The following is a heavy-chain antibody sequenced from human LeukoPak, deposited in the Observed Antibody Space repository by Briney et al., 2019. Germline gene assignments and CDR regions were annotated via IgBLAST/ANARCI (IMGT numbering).Heavy chain of an antibody. CDR2: IIPIFGTA. V-gene: IGHV1-69*05. CDR1: GGTFSSYA. Sequence: GASVEVSCKASGGTFSSYAISWVRQAPGQGLEWMGGIIPIFGTANYAQKFQGRVTITTDESTSTAYMELSSLRSEDTAVYYCARSGYSYDYFDYWGQGTLVTVSS. CDR3: ARSGYSYDYFDY. J-gene: IGHJ4*02. D-gene: IGHD5-18*01.